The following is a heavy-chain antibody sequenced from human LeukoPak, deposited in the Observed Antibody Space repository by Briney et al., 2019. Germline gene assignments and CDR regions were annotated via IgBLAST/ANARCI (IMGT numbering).Heavy chain of an antibody. CDR2: ISGSGGST. CDR3: AKDQDSYYDILTGYSTLGAFDI. J-gene: IGHJ3*02. CDR1: GFTFSSYA. D-gene: IGHD3-9*01. V-gene: IGHV3-23*01. Sequence: GGSLRLSCAASGFTFSSYAMSWVRQAPGKGLEWVSAISGSGGSTYYADSVKGRFTISRDNSKNTLYLQMNSLRAEDTAVYYCAKDQDSYYDILTGYSTLGAFDIWGQGTMVTVSS.